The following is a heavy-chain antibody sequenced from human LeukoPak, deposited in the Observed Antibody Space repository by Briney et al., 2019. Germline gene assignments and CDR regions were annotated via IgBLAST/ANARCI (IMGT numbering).Heavy chain of an antibody. Sequence: VASVKVSCKASGYTFTSYYMHWVRQAPGQGLEWVGIVNPSGGSTSYAQKFQGRVTMTRDTSTSTVYMELSSLRSEDTAVYYCARDRDYYGSGSYYNNWFDPWGQGTLVTVSS. V-gene: IGHV1-46*01. J-gene: IGHJ5*02. D-gene: IGHD3-10*01. CDR1: GYTFTSYY. CDR2: VNPSGGST. CDR3: ARDRDYYGSGSYYNNWFDP.